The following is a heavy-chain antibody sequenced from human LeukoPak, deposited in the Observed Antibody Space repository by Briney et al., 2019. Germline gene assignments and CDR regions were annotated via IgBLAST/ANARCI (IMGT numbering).Heavy chain of an antibody. J-gene: IGHJ4*02. CDR1: GGAVSSGSYY. V-gene: IGHV4-61*01. Sequence: SETLSLTCTVSGGAVSSGSYYWSWIRQPPGQGLEWIGYIHYSGSTKYYPSLKSRVTMSVDTSKNQFSLKVTSVTAADTAIYYCTRGATVTTFDYWGQGTLVTVSS. CDR2: IHYSGST. CDR3: TRGATVTTFDY. D-gene: IGHD4-17*01.